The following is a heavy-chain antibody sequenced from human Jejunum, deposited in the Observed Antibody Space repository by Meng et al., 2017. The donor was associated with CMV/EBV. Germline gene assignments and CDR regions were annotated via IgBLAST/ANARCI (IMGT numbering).Heavy chain of an antibody. D-gene: IGHD5-24*01. Sequence: QDQLMQSGAEGKEPGSSMKVSCKSSGGSVNNYAFNWVRQAPGQGLEWMGGIIAIFKTPNYAQKFQGRLTITADESTGTSYMELTSLTSEDTAVYYCARGFLNGYQPFDYWGQGTLVTVSS. J-gene: IGHJ4*02. V-gene: IGHV1-69*12. CDR2: IIAIFKTP. CDR1: GGSVNNYA. CDR3: ARGFLNGYQPFDY.